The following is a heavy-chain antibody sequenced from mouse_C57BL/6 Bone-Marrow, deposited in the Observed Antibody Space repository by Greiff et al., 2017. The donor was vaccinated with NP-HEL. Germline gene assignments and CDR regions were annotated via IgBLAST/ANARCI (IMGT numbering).Heavy chain of an antibody. CDR2: IYPSDSET. J-gene: IGHJ2*01. D-gene: IGHD2-4*01. CDR3: ARRLRRDY. Sequence: QVQLQQPGAELVRPGSSVKLSCKASCYTFTSYWMDWVKQRPGQGLEWIGNIYPSDSETHYNQKFKDKATLTVDKSSSTAYMQLSSLTSEDSAVYYCARRLRRDYWGQGTTLTVSS. CDR1: CYTFTSYW. V-gene: IGHV1-61*01.